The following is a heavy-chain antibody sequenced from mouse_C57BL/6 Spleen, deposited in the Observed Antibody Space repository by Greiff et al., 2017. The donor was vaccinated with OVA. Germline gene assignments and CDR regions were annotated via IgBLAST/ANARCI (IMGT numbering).Heavy chain of an antibody. J-gene: IGHJ4*01. CDR3: ARGDGYYVRGAMDY. Sequence: VQLQQSGPELVKPGASVKISCKASGYTFTDYYMNWVKQSHGKSLEWIGDINPNNGGTSYNQKFKGKATLTVDKSSSAAYMELRSLTSEDSAVYDCARGDGYYVRGAMDYWGQGTSVTVSS. V-gene: IGHV1-26*01. CDR2: INPNNGGT. D-gene: IGHD2-3*01. CDR1: GYTFTDYY.